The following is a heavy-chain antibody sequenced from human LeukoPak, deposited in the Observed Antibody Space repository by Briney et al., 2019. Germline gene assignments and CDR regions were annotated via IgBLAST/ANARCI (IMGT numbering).Heavy chain of an antibody. V-gene: IGHV3-21*01. J-gene: IGHJ4*02. CDR1: GFTFSSYI. CDR3: ARDSPPYCSSTSYYAY. CDR2: ISSSSSYI. D-gene: IGHD2-2*01. Sequence: KPGGSLRPSCAASGFTFSSYIMNWVRQAPGKGLEWVSSISSSSSYIYYADSVKGRFTISRDNAKNSLYLQMNSLRAEDTAVYYCARDSPPYCSSTSYYAYWGQGTLVTVSS.